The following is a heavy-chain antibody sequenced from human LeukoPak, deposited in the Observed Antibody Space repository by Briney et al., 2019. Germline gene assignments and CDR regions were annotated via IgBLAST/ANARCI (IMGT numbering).Heavy chain of an antibody. CDR3: ARGVRGVIPRFDP. J-gene: IGHJ5*02. CDR2: IYYSGST. Sequence: KASETLSLTCTVSGGSISSYYWSWIRQPPGKGLEWIGYIYYSGSTNYNPSLKSRVTISVDTSKNQFSLKLSSVTAADTAVYYCARGVRGVIPRFDPWGQGTLVTVSS. V-gene: IGHV4-59*01. D-gene: IGHD3-10*01. CDR1: GGSISSYY.